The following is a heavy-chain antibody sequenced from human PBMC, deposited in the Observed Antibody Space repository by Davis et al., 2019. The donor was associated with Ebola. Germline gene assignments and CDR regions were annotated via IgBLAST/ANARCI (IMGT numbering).Heavy chain of an antibody. CDR3: ARVYSSGYYWDY. J-gene: IGHJ4*02. CDR2: IKQDGSEK. V-gene: IGHV3-7*03. CDR1: RFTFSSYW. D-gene: IGHD3-22*01. Sequence: PGGSLRLSCAASRFTFSSYWMSWVRQAPGKGLEWVANIKQDGSEKYYVDSVKGRFTISRDNAKNSLYLQMNSLRAEDTAVYYCARVYSSGYYWDYWGQGTLVTVSS.